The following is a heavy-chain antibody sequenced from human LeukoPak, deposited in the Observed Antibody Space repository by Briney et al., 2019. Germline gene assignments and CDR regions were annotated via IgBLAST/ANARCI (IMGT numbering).Heavy chain of an antibody. CDR2: ISSSSRYI. Sequence: PGGSLRLSCAASGFTFRSYSMNWVRQAPGKGLEWVSSISSSSRYIYYADTVKGRFTISRDNAKNSLYLQMNSLRAEATAVYYCARGPNYYDSSGPGLTFDYWGQGTLVTVSS. CDR1: GFTFRSYS. J-gene: IGHJ4*02. D-gene: IGHD3-22*01. V-gene: IGHV3-21*01. CDR3: ARGPNYYDSSGPGLTFDY.